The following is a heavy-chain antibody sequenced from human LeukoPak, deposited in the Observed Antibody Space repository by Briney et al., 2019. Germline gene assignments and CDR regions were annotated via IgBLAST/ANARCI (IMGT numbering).Heavy chain of an antibody. Sequence: GGSLRLSCAASGFTFSSYEMNWVRQAPGKGLEWVSYISSSGSTIYYADSVKGRFTISRDNAKNSLCLQMNSLRAEDTAVYYCARDWITIFPYYGMDVWGQGTTVTVSS. D-gene: IGHD3-3*01. CDR1: GFTFSSYE. CDR2: ISSSGSTI. V-gene: IGHV3-48*03. J-gene: IGHJ6*02. CDR3: ARDWITIFPYYGMDV.